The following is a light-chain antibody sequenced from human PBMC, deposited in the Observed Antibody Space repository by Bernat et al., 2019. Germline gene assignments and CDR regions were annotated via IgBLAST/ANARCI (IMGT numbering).Light chain of an antibody. Sequence: QSALTQPASVSGSPGQPITLSCTGTSSDVGAYNYVSWYQQHPGKAPKLMIFDVSNRPSGVSDRFSGSKSGNTASLTISGLRAEDEADYYCSSVSTTSTPVVFGGGTKLTVL. V-gene: IGLV2-14*03. CDR3: SSVSTTSTPVV. CDR1: SSDVGAYNY. CDR2: DVS. J-gene: IGLJ3*02.